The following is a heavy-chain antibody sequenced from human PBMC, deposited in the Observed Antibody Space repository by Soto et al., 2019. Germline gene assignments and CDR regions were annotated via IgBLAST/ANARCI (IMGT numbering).Heavy chain of an antibody. CDR2: IKWNSDKI. V-gene: IGHV3-9*01. Sequence: EVQLVESGGGLEQPGKSLRLSCVLSGPNFQDHCMLWVRQAPGKGLEWVAGIKWNSDKIGYADSVKGRFTTSRDNAKNSLYLQMNALRIEDTAFYYCIKESNPGGLDYWGQGTLVTVSS. D-gene: IGHD4-4*01. J-gene: IGHJ4*02. CDR3: IKESNPGGLDY. CDR1: GPNFQDHC.